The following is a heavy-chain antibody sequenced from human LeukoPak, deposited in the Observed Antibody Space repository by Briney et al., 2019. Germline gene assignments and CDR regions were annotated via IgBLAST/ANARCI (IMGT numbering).Heavy chain of an antibody. CDR1: GFTSSDYY. CDR2: ISSSGSTI. D-gene: IGHD1-7*01. Sequence: GSLRLSCAASGFTSSDYYMSWIRQAPGKGLEWVSYISSSGSTIYYADSVKGRFTISRDNAKNSLYLQMNSLRAEDTAVYYCARKAGNYKDAFDIWGQGTMVTVSP. CDR3: ARKAGNYKDAFDI. V-gene: IGHV3-11*04. J-gene: IGHJ3*02.